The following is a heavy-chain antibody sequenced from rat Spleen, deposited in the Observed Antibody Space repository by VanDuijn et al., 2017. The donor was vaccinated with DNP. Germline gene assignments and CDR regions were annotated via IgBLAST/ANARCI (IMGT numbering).Heavy chain of an antibody. CDR1: DYSITSNY. J-gene: IGHJ1*01. V-gene: IGHV3-1*01. CDR2: INYIGST. D-gene: IGHD1-1*01. CDR3: ARARQQSPSWYFDF. Sequence: EVQLQESGPGLVKPSQSLSLTCSVTDYSITSNYWAWIRQFPGNKMEWMGYINYIGSTGHNPSLRSRISITRDTTNNQVFLQLTSVTTEYTATFYCARARQQSPSWYFDFWGPGTMVTVSS.